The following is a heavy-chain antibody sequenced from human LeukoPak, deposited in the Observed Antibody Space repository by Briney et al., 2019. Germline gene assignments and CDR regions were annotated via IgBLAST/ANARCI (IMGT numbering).Heavy chain of an antibody. CDR2: ISSSGSTI. J-gene: IGHJ4*02. CDR1: GFTFSSYE. Sequence: GGSLRLSCAASGFTFSSYEMNWVRQAPGKGLEWVSYISSSGSTIYYADSVKGRFTISRDNAKNSLYLQMNSLGAEDTAVYYCAREGDYYGSGSQLDYWGQGTLVTVSS. V-gene: IGHV3-48*03. D-gene: IGHD3-10*01. CDR3: AREGDYYGSGSQLDY.